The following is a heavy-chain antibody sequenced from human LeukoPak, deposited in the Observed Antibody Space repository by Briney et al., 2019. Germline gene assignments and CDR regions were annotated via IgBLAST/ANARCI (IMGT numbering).Heavy chain of an antibody. CDR2: IKSRTDGGTA. Sequence: GGSLRLSCAASGFTFSNAWMSWVRQAPGKGLEWVGRIKSRTDGGTAEHAAPVKGRFTISRDDSKNTLYLQVNSLKTDDSAVYYCTTDLSYDFVWGTSGYWGQGTLVTVSS. CDR3: TTDLSYDFVWGTSGY. CDR1: GFTFSNAW. D-gene: IGHD3-16*01. V-gene: IGHV3-15*01. J-gene: IGHJ4*02.